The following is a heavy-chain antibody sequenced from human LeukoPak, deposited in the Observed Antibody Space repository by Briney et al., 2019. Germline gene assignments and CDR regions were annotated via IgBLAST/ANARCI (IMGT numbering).Heavy chain of an antibody. CDR2: IKSKTDGGTT. D-gene: IGHD3-3*01. Sequence: GGSLRLSCAASGFTFSDYYMSWIRQAPGKGLEWVGRIKSKTDGGTTDYAAPVKGRFTISRDDSKNTLYLQMNSLKTEDTAVYYCTTDYDFWSGYTYYYYYMDVWGKGTTVTVSS. J-gene: IGHJ6*03. V-gene: IGHV3-15*01. CDR1: GFTFSDYY. CDR3: TTDYDFWSGYTYYYYYMDV.